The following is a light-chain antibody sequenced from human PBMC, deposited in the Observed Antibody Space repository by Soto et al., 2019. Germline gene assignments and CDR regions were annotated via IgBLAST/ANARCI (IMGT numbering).Light chain of an antibody. Sequence: IVLTQSPATLSLSPGKRATLSCRASQNISNYLIWYQQKPGQAPRLLIYGASSRATRIPDRFSGSGSGTDFTLTISRLEPEDFAVYYCQQYGSSTGTFGQGNKVDIK. CDR1: QNISNY. CDR2: GAS. J-gene: IGKJ1*01. CDR3: QQYGSSTGT. V-gene: IGKV3-20*01.